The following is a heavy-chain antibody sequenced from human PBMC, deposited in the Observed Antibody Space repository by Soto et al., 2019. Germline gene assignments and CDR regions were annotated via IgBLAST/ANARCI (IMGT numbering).Heavy chain of an antibody. Sequence: QVQLVESGGGVVQPGRSLRLSCAASGFTFRSYAMQWVRQAPGKGLEWVALITYDGSTKYYADSVKGRFTISRDNSRDTLDLQMNSLTDEDTAIYYCAREPLGYIVQYWGQGTLVSVSS. CDR2: ITYDGSTK. V-gene: IGHV3-30-3*01. D-gene: IGHD2-21*01. J-gene: IGHJ1*01. CDR1: GFTFRSYA. CDR3: AREPLGYIVQY.